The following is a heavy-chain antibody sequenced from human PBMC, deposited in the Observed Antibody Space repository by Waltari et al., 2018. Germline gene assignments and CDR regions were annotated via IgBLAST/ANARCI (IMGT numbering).Heavy chain of an antibody. Sequence: QVHLQESGPGLAKPSQTLSLTCSVPGASINSGDYYWRWIRQPPGKGLEWIGYISYSGTTYYTPSQKSRVSISLDTAKNDFSLEVRSVTAADTAMYYCARVDTIFGVVPHADAFDIWGQGTMVTVAS. D-gene: IGHD3-3*01. CDR3: ARVDTIFGVVPHADAFDI. CDR2: ISYSGTT. J-gene: IGHJ3*02. V-gene: IGHV4-30-4*08. CDR1: GASINSGDYY.